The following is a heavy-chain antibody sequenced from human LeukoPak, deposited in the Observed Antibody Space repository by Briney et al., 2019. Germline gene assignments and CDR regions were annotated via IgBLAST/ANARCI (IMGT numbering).Heavy chain of an antibody. CDR2: IRYDGSNK. Sequence: GGSLRLSCAASGFTFSSYGMHWVRQAPGKGLEWVAFIRYDGSNKYYADSVKGRFTISRDNSKNTLYLQMNSLRAEDTAVYYCAKDLSVGATFVFSYWGQGTLVTVSS. CDR1: GFTFSSYG. CDR3: AKDLSVGATFVFSY. J-gene: IGHJ4*02. D-gene: IGHD1-26*01. V-gene: IGHV3-30*02.